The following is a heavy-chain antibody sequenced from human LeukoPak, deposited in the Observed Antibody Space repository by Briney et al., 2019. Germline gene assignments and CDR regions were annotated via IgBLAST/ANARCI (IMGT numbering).Heavy chain of an antibody. CDR1: GFNFSTYE. CDR3: ARDKALNC. Sequence: GGSLRLSCAGSGFNFSTYEMNWVRQAPGKGLEWLSYISSRGSSIYYADSVKGRFTISRDNAKNSLFLQMNSLRAEDTAVYFCARDKALNCWRQGTPVTVSS. V-gene: IGHV3-48*03. CDR2: ISSRGSSI. J-gene: IGHJ4*02.